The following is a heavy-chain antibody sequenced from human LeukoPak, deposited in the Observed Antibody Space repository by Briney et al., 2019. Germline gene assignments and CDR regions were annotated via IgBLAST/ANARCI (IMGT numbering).Heavy chain of an antibody. CDR2: INHSGST. V-gene: IGHV4-34*01. Sequence: SVTLSLTCAVYDGSVSGYYWSWIRQPPGKGLEWIGEINHSGSTNYNPSLMSRVTISVDTSKNQFSLRLSSVTAADTAVYYCARGPDSGSYYAWFDPWGQGTLVTVSS. D-gene: IGHD1-26*01. CDR3: ARGPDSGSYYAWFDP. CDR1: DGSVSGYY. J-gene: IGHJ5*02.